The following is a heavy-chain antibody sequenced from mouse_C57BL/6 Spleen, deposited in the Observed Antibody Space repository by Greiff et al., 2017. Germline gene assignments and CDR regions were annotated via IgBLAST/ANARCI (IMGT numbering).Heavy chain of an antibody. J-gene: IGHJ4*01. D-gene: IGHD2-4*01. CDR1: GFSFNTYA. CDR2: IRSKSNNYAT. Sequence: EVQLQESGGGLVQPKGSLKLSCAASGFSFNTYAMNWVRQAPGKGLEWVARIRSKSNNYATYYADSVKDRFTISRDDSESMLYLQMSDLKTEDTAMYYCERHGKEATMIEYYAMDYWGQGTSVTVSS. CDR3: ERHGKEATMIEYYAMDY. V-gene: IGHV10-1*01.